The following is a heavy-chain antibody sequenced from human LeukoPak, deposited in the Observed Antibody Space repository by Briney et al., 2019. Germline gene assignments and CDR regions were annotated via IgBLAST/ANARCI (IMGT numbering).Heavy chain of an antibody. D-gene: IGHD6-13*01. CDR2: IHYSGST. J-gene: IGHJ4*02. CDR3: ARGYSSSWYYFDY. CDR1: GGSISNYY. Sequence: KPSETLSLACIVSGGSISNYYWSWIRQPPGKGLGWIGYIHYSGSTNYNPSLESRATISLDTSKSQFSLKLSSVTAADTAIYYCARGYSSSWYYFDYWGQGTLVTVSS. V-gene: IGHV4-59*08.